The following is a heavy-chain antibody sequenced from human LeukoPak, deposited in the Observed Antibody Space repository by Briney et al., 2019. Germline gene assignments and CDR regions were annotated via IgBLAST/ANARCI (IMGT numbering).Heavy chain of an antibody. CDR3: ARGNRADSSGYYYAY. V-gene: IGHV1-2*02. CDR1: GYTFTDHY. D-gene: IGHD3-22*01. Sequence: GASVKVSCKASGYTFTDHYMHWVRQAPGQGLEWMGWISPKSGGTNYAQKFQGRVTMTRDTSVSTAYMELSRLRSDDTAVYYCARGNRADSSGYYYAYWGQGTLVTVSS. J-gene: IGHJ4*02. CDR2: ISPKSGGT.